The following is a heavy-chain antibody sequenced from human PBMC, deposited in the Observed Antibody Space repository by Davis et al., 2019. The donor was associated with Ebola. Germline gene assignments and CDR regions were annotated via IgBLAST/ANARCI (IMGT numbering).Heavy chain of an antibody. V-gene: IGHV3-7*01. D-gene: IGHD6-13*01. CDR1: GFTFSTYW. Sequence: GESLTISCAASGFTFSTYWMSWVRQAPGKGPEWVTNIKEDGSDKYYVGSVKGRFTISRDNAKNSLYLQMNSLRVEDTAVYYCARDTTIAGGGQNYWGQGTLVTVSS. CDR3: ARDTTIAGGGQNY. CDR2: IKEDGSDK. J-gene: IGHJ4*02.